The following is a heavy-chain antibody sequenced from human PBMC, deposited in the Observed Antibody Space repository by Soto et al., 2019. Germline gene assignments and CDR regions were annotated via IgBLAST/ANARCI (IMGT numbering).Heavy chain of an antibody. D-gene: IGHD1-1*01. CDR1: GDSVNTDNW. Sequence: QVQLQESGPGLVQPSGTLSLTCAVSGDSVNTDNWWNWVRQPPGKGLEWIGEIYHGGNIYYNPSLKSRVTISLDKSKNEVSLQLSSVTAADTAVYYCARDHQSRGTRSFDYWRQGALVTVSS. CDR2: IYHGGNI. J-gene: IGHJ4*02. V-gene: IGHV4-4*02. CDR3: ARDHQSRGTRSFDY.